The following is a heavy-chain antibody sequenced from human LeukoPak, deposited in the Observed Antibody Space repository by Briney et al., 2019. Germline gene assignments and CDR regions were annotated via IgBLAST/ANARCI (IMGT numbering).Heavy chain of an antibody. CDR3: ARDGSGGYSYGSHYYYGMDV. J-gene: IGHJ6*02. V-gene: IGHV1-2*02. Sequence: GALVKVSCKASGYTFTGYYMHWVRQAPGQGLEWMGWINPNSGGTNYAQKFQGRVTMTRETSISTACMELSRLRSDDTAVYYCARDGSGGYSYGSHYYYGMDVWGQGTTVTVSS. D-gene: IGHD5-18*01. CDR1: GYTFTGYY. CDR2: INPNSGGT.